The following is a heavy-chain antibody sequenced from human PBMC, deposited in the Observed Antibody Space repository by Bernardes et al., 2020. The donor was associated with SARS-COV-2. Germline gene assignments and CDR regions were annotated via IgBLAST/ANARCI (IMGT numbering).Heavy chain of an antibody. D-gene: IGHD1-26*01. CDR3: ARDLDRLYSGSRTDAFDI. Sequence: ASVKVSCKASGYTFTSYGISWVRQAPGQGLEWMGWISGDDGNTNYAQKFHGRVTVTRDTSISTAYMELSRLTSDDTAVYYCARDLDRLYSGSRTDAFDIWGQGTMVTVSS. V-gene: IGHV1-18*01. CDR2: ISGDDGNT. CDR1: GYTFTSYG. J-gene: IGHJ3*02.